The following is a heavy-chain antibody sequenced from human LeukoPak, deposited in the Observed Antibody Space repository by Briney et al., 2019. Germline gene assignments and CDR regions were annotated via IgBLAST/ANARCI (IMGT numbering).Heavy chain of an antibody. D-gene: IGHD3-10*01. J-gene: IGHJ4*02. CDR2: INHSGST. CDR1: GGSFSGYY. V-gene: IGHV4-34*01. Sequence: SETLSLICAVYGGSFSGYYWSWIRQPPGKGLEWIGEINHSGSTNYNPSLKSRVTISVDTSKNQFSLKLSSVTAADTAVYYCARGRYYYGSGSSDYWGQGTLVTVSS. CDR3: ARGRYYYGSGSSDY.